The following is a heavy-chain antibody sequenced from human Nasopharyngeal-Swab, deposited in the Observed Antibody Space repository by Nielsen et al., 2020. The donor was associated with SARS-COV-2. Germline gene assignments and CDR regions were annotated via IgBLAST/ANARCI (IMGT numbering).Heavy chain of an antibody. D-gene: IGHD4-23*01. CDR3: AKDLGVESPLWFDY. CDR2: ISGSGGST. V-gene: IGHV3-23*01. Sequence: GGSLRLPCTASGFTFSSYAMSWVRQAPGKGLGWVSEISGSGGSTYYAESVKGRFTISRDNSKNTLYLQMSSLRAEDTAIYYCAKDLGVESPLWFDYWGQGTLLTVSS. CDR1: GFTFSSYA. J-gene: IGHJ4*02.